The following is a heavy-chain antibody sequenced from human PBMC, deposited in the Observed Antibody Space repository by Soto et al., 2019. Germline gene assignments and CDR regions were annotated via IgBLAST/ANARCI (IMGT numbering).Heavy chain of an antibody. CDR1: GYTFTSYG. V-gene: IGHV1-18*01. D-gene: IGHD1-26*01. CDR2: ISAYNGNT. CDR3: ALAAEWETTSPSSTFDI. J-gene: IGHJ3*02. Sequence: GASVKVSCKASGYTFTSYGISWVRQAPGKGLEWMGWISAYNGNTNYAQKLQGRVTMTTDTSTSTAYMELRSLRSDDTAVYYCALAAEWETTSPSSTFDIWGQGTMVTVSS.